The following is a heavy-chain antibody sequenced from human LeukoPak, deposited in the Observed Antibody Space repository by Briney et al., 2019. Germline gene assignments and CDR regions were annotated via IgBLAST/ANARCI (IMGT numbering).Heavy chain of an antibody. CDR1: GFTVSSNY. D-gene: IGHD6-19*01. J-gene: IGHJ4*02. CDR3: ASSSGWYSRKFDY. V-gene: IGHV3-66*01. CDR2: IYSGGST. Sequence: GGSLRLSCAVSGFTVSSNYMSWVRQAPGKGLEWVSVIYSGGSTYYADSVKGRFTISRDNSKNTLYLQMNSLRAEDTAVYYCASSSGWYSRKFDYWGQGTLVTVSS.